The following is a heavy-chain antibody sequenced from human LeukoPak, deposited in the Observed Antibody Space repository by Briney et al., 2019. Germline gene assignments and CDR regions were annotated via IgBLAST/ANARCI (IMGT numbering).Heavy chain of an antibody. D-gene: IGHD2-15*01. J-gene: IGHJ4*02. CDR1: GFPLSSYA. CDR3: ASSPVTSCRGVYCYPFDY. Sequence: RPGGSLRLSCAVSGFPLSSYAMSWVRQAPGKGLEWVSATSSSDDGTYHAASVSRRFTISSDNSKHTLYLQMSSLRADDAAVYYCASSPVTSCRGVYCYPFDYWGQGTLVTVSS. CDR2: TSSSDDGT. V-gene: IGHV3-23*01.